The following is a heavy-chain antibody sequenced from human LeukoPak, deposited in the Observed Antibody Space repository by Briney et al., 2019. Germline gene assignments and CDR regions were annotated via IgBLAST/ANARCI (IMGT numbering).Heavy chain of an antibody. CDR3: ARGLRFDP. CDR2: INHSGST. Sequence: SETLSLTCAVYGGSFSGYYWSWIRQPPGKGLEWIGEINHSGSTNYNPSLKSRVTISVDTSKNQFSLKLSSVTAADTAVYYCARGLRFDPWGQGTLVTVSS. V-gene: IGHV4-34*01. J-gene: IGHJ5*02. CDR1: GGSFSGYY.